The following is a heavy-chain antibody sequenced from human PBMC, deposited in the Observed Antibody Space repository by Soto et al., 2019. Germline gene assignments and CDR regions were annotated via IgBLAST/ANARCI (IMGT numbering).Heavy chain of an antibody. D-gene: IGHD6-19*01. CDR3: ARGSGWSYYYYYGMDV. Sequence: SETLSLTCAVSGGSISSSNWWSWVRQPPGKGLEWIGEIYHSGSTNYNPSLKSRVTISVDKSKNQFSLKLSSVTAADTAVYYCARGSGWSYYYYYGMDVWGQGTTVTVSS. V-gene: IGHV4-4*02. J-gene: IGHJ6*02. CDR1: GGSISSSNW. CDR2: IYHSGST.